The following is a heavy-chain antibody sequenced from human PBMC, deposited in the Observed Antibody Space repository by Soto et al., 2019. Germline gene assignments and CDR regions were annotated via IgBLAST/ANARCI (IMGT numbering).Heavy chain of an antibody. CDR1: GYPFTSYD. Sequence: GXSVKVSCKASGYPFTSYDINWVRRATGQGLEWMGWMNPNSGNTGYAQKFQGRVTMTRNTSISTAYMELSSLRSEDTAVYYCATVEAAGTVDAFDICGQRTMVTVSS. CDR2: MNPNSGNT. D-gene: IGHD6-19*01. J-gene: IGHJ3*02. CDR3: ATVEAAGTVDAFDI. V-gene: IGHV1-8*01.